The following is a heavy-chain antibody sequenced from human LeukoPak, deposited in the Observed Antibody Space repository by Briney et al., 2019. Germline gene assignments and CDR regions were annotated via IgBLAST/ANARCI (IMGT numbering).Heavy chain of an antibody. J-gene: IGHJ4*02. CDR3: AREGGRAVPGRFDQ. V-gene: IGHV3-30*02. Sequence: PGGSLRLSCAASGINFRSSGMHWVRQAPGKGLEWVTFIQNDGSDKYYAASVKGRFTISGDNSKNTVYLHMASLRADDTALYYCAREGGRAVPGRFDQWGQGTPVTVSS. CDR2: IQNDGSDK. D-gene: IGHD6-13*01. CDR1: GINFRSSG.